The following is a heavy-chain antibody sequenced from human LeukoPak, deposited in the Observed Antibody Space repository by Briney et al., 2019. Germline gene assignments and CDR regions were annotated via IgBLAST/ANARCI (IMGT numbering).Heavy chain of an antibody. CDR1: GGSISSYY. D-gene: IGHD2-21*02. V-gene: IGHV4-4*07. CDR2: IYTSGST. Sequence: PSETLSLTCTASGGSISSYYWSWIRQPAGKGLEWIGRIYTSGSTNYNPSLKSRVTMSVDTSKNQFSLKLSSVTAADTAVYYCASQGGYGTLAYCGGDCYPGAFDIWGQGTMVTVSS. CDR3: ASQGGYGTLAYCGGDCYPGAFDI. J-gene: IGHJ3*02.